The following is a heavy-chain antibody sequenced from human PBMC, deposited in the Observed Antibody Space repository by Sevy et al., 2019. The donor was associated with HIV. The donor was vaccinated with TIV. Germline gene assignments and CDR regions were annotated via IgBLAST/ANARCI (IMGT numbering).Heavy chain of an antibody. D-gene: IGHD2-2*01. V-gene: IGHV3-23*01. Sequence: GGSLRLSCAASGFTFSNYAMSWVRQAPGKGLEWVASISRSGSSTDYADSVKGRFTISRDNSMNTLSLQLNSLRAEDTAVYYCAKVDVVVPVADYGLDVWGQGTTVTVSS. CDR1: GFTFSNYA. J-gene: IGHJ6*02. CDR3: AKVDVVVPVADYGLDV. CDR2: ISRSGSST.